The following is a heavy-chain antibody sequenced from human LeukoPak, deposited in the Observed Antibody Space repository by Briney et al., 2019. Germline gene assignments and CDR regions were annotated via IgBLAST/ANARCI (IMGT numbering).Heavy chain of an antibody. CDR3: ARGTHYYDSSGYSNWFDP. V-gene: IGHV4-59*01. CDR1: GGSLSNYY. CDR2: IYSSGST. Sequence: SETLSLTCSVSGGSLSNYYWTWIRQPPGKGLEWIGYIYSSGSTNYNPSLKSRVTISVDTSKNQFSLKLSSVTAADTAVYYCARGTHYYDSSGYSNWFDPWGQGTLVTVSS. J-gene: IGHJ5*02. D-gene: IGHD3-22*01.